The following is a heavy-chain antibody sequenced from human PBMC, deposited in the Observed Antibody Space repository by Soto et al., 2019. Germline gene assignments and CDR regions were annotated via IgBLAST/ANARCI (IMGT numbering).Heavy chain of an antibody. D-gene: IGHD2-2*01. J-gene: IGHJ4*02. V-gene: IGHV1-18*04. CDR1: GYTFVAYG. Sequence: ASVKVSCKASGYTFVAYGISWVRQAPGQGLEWMGWISVYNGNTNYAQKFQGRVAMTIDTSTRTAYMELWSLGPDDTAMYYCAREAHSTISIPNRYFDYWGQGTLVTVSS. CDR2: ISVYNGNT. CDR3: AREAHSTISIPNRYFDY.